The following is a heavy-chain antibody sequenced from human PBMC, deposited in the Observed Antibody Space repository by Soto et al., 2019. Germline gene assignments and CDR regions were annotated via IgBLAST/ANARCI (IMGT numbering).Heavy chain of an antibody. CDR1: GGTFSSYA. V-gene: IGHV1-69*13. Sequence: SVKVSCKASGGTFSSYAISWVRQAPGQGLEWMGGIIPIFGTANYAQKFQGRVTITADESTSTAYMELSSLRSEATAVYYCAREVLYCSGGSCYPGDDAFGIWGQGTMVTVSS. CDR3: AREVLYCSGGSCYPGDDAFGI. D-gene: IGHD2-15*01. CDR2: IIPIFGTA. J-gene: IGHJ3*02.